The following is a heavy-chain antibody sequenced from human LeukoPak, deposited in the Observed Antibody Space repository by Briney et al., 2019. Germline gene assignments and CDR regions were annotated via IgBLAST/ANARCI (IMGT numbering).Heavy chain of an antibody. J-gene: IGHJ4*02. D-gene: IGHD3-22*01. Sequence: SETLSLTCTVSGGSISSYYWSWIRQPPGKGLEWIGYIYYSGSTNYNPSLKSRVTISVDTSKNQFSLKLSSVTAADTAVYYCARATSKHYDSSGCLDYWGQGTLVTVSS. V-gene: IGHV4-59*01. CDR3: ARATSKHYDSSGCLDY. CDR2: IYYSGST. CDR1: GGSISSYY.